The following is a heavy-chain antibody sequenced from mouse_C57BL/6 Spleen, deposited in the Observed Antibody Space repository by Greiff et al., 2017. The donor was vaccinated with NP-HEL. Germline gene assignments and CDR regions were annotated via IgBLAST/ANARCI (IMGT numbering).Heavy chain of an antibody. CDR2: IYPSDSET. Sequence: VQLQQPGAELVRLGSSVKLSCKASGYTFTSYWMDWVKQRPGQGLEWIGNIYPSDSETHYNQKFKDKSTLTVDKSSSTAYMQLSSLTSEDSAVYYCARSYYYGSSAYAMDYWGQGTSVTVSS. CDR1: GYTFTSYW. V-gene: IGHV1-61*01. CDR3: ARSYYYGSSAYAMDY. J-gene: IGHJ4*01. D-gene: IGHD1-1*01.